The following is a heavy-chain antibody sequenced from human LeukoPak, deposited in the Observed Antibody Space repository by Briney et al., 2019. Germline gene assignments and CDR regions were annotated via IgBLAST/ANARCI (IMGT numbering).Heavy chain of an antibody. CDR2: ISWNSGRV. CDR1: GFTLDDYA. Sequence: GGSLRLSCAASGFTLDDYAMHWVRQPPGKGLEWVSGISWNSGRVDYTDSVKGRFTISRDNAKNSLYLQMNSLRAEDTAVYYCARGDEGARPFGWGTIDYWGQGTLVTVSS. V-gene: IGHV3-9*01. CDR3: ARGDEGARPFGWGTIDY. D-gene: IGHD6-6*01. J-gene: IGHJ4*02.